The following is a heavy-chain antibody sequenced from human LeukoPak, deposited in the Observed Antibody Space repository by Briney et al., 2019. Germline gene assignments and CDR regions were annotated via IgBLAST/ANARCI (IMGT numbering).Heavy chain of an antibody. Sequence: AGSLTLSWAASGFTFSRYAMIWLGQPAAKGLHGVASVSGSGGSTYYADSVKGRFTISRDNSKNTLYLQMNSLRAEDTAVYYCAKHYDSSGYYFFDYWGQGTLVTVSS. D-gene: IGHD3-22*01. CDR3: AKHYDSSGYYFFDY. J-gene: IGHJ4*02. CDR1: GFTFSRYA. CDR2: VSGSGGST. V-gene: IGHV3-23*01.